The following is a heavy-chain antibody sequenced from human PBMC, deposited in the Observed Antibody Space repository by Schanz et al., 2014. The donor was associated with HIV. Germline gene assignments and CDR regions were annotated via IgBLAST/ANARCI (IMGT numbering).Heavy chain of an antibody. CDR3: AREANLEWLFVVDV. J-gene: IGHJ6*02. CDR1: GFTFRHAW. D-gene: IGHD3-3*01. V-gene: IGHV3-30*03. Sequence: VQLVQSGGGLVKPGGSLRISCAASGFTFRHAWMSWVRQAPGKGLEWVAVISYDGSNKYYADSVKGRLTISRDNSKNTLYLQMNSLRAEDTAVYYCAREANLEWLFVVDVWGRGTTVTVSS. CDR2: ISYDGSNK.